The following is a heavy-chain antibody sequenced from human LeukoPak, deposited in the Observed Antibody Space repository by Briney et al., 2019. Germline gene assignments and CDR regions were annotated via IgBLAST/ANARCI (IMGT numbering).Heavy chain of an antibody. CDR3: ARDSNLEHSSSRGLGR. J-gene: IGHJ4*02. V-gene: IGHV4-4*07. CDR2: IYASGST. Sequence: SETLSLTCTVSGGSISSYWSWIRQPAGKGLEWIGRIYASGSTYYNPSLKSRVTMSVDTSKNQFSLRLTTVTAADTAVYYCARDSNLEHSSSRGLGRWGQGTLVTVSS. CDR1: GGSISSY. D-gene: IGHD6-6*01.